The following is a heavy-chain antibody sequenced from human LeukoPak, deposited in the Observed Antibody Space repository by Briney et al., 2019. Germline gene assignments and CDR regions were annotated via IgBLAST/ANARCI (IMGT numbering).Heavy chain of an antibody. V-gene: IGHV1-2*02. CDR2: INPNSGGT. J-gene: IGHJ4*02. CDR1: GYTFTGYY. CDR3: ARGPDYYDSSGPGDY. Sequence: GASVKVSCKASGYTFTGYYMHWVRQAPGQGLEWMGWINPNSGGTNYAQKFQGRVTMTRDTSISTAYMELSRLRSDDTAVYYCARGPDYYDSSGPGDYWGQGTLVTVSS. D-gene: IGHD3-22*01.